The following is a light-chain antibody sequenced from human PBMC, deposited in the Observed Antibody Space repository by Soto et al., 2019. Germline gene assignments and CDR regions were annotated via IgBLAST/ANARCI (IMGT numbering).Light chain of an antibody. CDR1: QSVGSY. V-gene: IGKV3-11*01. J-gene: IGKJ4*01. CDR3: QQRSDWPST. CDR2: DAS. Sequence: EIVLTQSQVTLSLSPGERATLSCRASQSVGSYFAWYQQKPGQAPRLLIYDASNRATGIPARFSGSGSGTDFTLTISSLEPEDFAVYYCQQRSDWPSTFGGGTKVEIK.